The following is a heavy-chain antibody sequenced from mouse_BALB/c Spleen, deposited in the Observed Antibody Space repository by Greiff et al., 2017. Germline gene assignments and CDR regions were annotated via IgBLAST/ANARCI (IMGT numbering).Heavy chain of an antibody. CDR2: ISYSGST. J-gene: IGHJ4*01. D-gene: IGHD2-1*01. Sequence: VQLQQSGPSLVKPSQTLSLTCSVTGDSITSGYWNWIRKFPGNKLEYMGYISYSGSTYYNPSLKSRISITRDTSKNQYYLQLNSVTTEDTATYYCASHYGNYLIYYAMDYWGQGTSVTVSS. V-gene: IGHV3-8*02. CDR1: GDSITSGY. CDR3: ASHYGNYLIYYAMDY.